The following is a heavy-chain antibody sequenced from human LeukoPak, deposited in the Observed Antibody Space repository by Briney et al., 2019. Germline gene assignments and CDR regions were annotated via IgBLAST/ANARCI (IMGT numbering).Heavy chain of an antibody. V-gene: IGHV3-74*01. CDR3: ARPADYGGFEY. CDR2: INNDGSST. J-gene: IGHJ4*02. CDR1: GGSFSGYYW. Sequence: ASETLSLTCAVYGGSFSGYYWMHWVRQAPGKGLVWVSRINNDGSSTTYADSVRGRFTISRDNAKNTLNLQMNSLRAEDTAVYYCARPADYGGFEYWGQGTLVTVSS. D-gene: IGHD4-17*01.